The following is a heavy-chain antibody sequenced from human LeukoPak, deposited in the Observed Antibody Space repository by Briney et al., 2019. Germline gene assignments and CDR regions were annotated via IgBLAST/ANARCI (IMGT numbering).Heavy chain of an antibody. V-gene: IGHV3-7*01. CDR1: GFTFSSYW. Sequence: GGSLRLSCAASGFTFSSYWMSWVRQAPGKGLEWVANIKQDGSEKYYVDSVKGRFTTSRDNAKNSLYLQMNSLRAEDTAVYYCARAPKYCSGGSCYLSYWGQGTLVTVSS. J-gene: IGHJ4*02. CDR2: IKQDGSEK. D-gene: IGHD2-15*01. CDR3: ARAPKYCSGGSCYLSY.